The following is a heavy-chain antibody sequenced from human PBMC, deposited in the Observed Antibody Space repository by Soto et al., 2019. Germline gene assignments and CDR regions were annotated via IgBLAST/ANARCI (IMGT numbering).Heavy chain of an antibody. CDR2: INSRSDI. CDR1: GFTFSNFS. D-gene: IGHD2-2*02. Sequence: GGSLRLSCVGSGFTFSNFSINWVRQAPGKGLEWVSSINSRSDIYYADSVKGRFTISRDNAKNSVSLQMNSLRAEDTAVYYCAREYTAWPLAYGLDVWGQGTTVTVSS. CDR3: AREYTAWPLAYGLDV. J-gene: IGHJ6*02. V-gene: IGHV3-21*01.